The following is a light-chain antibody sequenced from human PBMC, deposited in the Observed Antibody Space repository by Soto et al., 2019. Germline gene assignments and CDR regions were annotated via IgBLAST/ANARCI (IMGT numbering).Light chain of an antibody. J-gene: IGKJ1*01. Sequence: AVQMTQSPSSLSASVGDRVTITCRASQAVGNDLGWYQQKPGKAPQALIYAASNLHRGVPSRFSGTISGTEFTLTIGSLLPEDFATYYCLQNYNYPWTFGQGTRVEIK. CDR2: AAS. CDR1: QAVGND. V-gene: IGKV1-6*01. CDR3: LQNYNYPWT.